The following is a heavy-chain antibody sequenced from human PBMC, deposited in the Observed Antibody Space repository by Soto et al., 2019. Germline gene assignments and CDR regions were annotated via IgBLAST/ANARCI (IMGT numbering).Heavy chain of an antibody. CDR2: IYHSGST. Sequence: SETLSLICAVSGGSISSGGYSWSWIRQPPGKGLEWIGYIYHSGSTYYNPSLKSRVTISVDRSKNQFSLKLSSVTAADTAVYYCARYSIAARRGIDYWGQGTLVTVSS. V-gene: IGHV4-30-2*01. D-gene: IGHD6-6*01. CDR1: GGSISSGGYS. J-gene: IGHJ4*02. CDR3: ARYSIAARRGIDY.